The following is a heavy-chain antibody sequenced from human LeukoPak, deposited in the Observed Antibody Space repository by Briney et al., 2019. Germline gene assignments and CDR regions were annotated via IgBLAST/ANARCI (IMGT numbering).Heavy chain of an antibody. CDR2: ISSSSSYI. J-gene: IGHJ5*02. Sequence: GGSLRLSCAVSGFTFSSYSMNWVRQAPGKGLEWVSSISSSSSYIYYADSVKGRFTISRDNAKNSLYLQMNSLRAEDTAVYYRAREVWVAVAGHWFDPWGQGTLVTVSS. V-gene: IGHV3-21*01. D-gene: IGHD6-19*01. CDR1: GFTFSSYS. CDR3: AREVWVAVAGHWFDP.